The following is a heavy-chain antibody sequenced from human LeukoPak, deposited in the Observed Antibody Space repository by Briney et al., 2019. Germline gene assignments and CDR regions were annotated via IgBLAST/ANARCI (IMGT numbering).Heavy chain of an antibody. CDR3: AKSRFIVVVAAIDY. Sequence: GGSLRLSCAASGFTFSSYAMSWVRQAPGKGLEWVSAISGSGGSTYYADSVKGRFTISRDNSKNTLYLQMNSLRAEDTAVYYCAKSRFIVVVAAIDYWGQGTLDTVSS. V-gene: IGHV3-23*01. CDR2: ISGSGGST. J-gene: IGHJ4*02. CDR1: GFTFSSYA. D-gene: IGHD2-15*01.